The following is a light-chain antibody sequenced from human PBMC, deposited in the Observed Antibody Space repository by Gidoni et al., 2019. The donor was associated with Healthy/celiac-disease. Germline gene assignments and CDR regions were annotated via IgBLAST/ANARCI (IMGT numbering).Light chain of an antibody. CDR3: QQYGSSPPVT. CDR2: GAS. CDR1: QSVSSSY. J-gene: IGKJ4*01. V-gene: IGKV3-20*01. Sequence: EIVLTQSPGTLSLSPGERATLSCRASQSVSSSYLAWYQQKPGQAPRLLIDGASSRATGLPDRFSGSGSGTDFTLTISRLEPEDFAVYYCQQYGSSPPVTFGGGTKVEIK.